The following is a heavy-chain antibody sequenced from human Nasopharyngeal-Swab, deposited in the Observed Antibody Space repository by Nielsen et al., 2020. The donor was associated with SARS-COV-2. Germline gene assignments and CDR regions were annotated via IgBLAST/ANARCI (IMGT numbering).Heavy chain of an antibody. CDR3: ARDITLADIVVVPAAMDYYGMDV. Sequence: GESLKISCAASGFTFSSYWMSWVRQAPGKGLEWVANIKQDGSENYYVDSVKGRFTISRDNAKNSLYLQMNSLRAEDTAVYYCARDITLADIVVVPAAMDYYGMDVWGQGTTVTVSS. J-gene: IGHJ6*02. CDR1: GFTFSSYW. CDR2: IKQDGSEN. D-gene: IGHD2-2*01. V-gene: IGHV3-7*01.